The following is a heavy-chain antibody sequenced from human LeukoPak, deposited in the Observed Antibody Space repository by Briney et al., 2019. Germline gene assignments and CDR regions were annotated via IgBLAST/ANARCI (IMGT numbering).Heavy chain of an antibody. CDR1: GFTFSSYW. D-gene: IGHD3-22*01. Sequence: GGSLRLSCAASGFTFSSYWMHWVRQAPGKGLVWVSRINSDGSSTTYADSVKGRFTISRDNAKNTLYLQVNSLRAEDTAVYYCARQSYYYDSSGYYHDYWGQGTLVTVSS. CDR2: INSDGSST. J-gene: IGHJ4*02. CDR3: ARQSYYYDSSGYYHDY. V-gene: IGHV3-74*01.